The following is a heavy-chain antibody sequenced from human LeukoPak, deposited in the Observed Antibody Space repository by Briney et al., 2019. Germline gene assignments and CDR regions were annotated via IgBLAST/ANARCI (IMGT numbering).Heavy chain of an antibody. CDR1: GGSISSSSYY. J-gene: IGHJ4*02. Sequence: SETLSLTCTVSGGSISSSSYYWGWIRQPPGKGLEWIGSIYHSGSTYYNPSLKSRVTISVDTSKNQFSLKLSSVTAADTAVYYCARDKDYYGSGKEDYFDYWGQGTLVTVSS. D-gene: IGHD3-10*01. CDR3: ARDKDYYGSGKEDYFDY. CDR2: IYHSGST. V-gene: IGHV4-39*07.